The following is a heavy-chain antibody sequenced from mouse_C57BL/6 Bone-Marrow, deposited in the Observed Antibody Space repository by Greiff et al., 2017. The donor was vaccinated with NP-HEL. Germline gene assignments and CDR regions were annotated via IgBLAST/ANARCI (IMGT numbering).Heavy chain of an antibody. CDR2: IDPETGGT. J-gene: IGHJ2*01. CDR3: TMRQLRLRRDY. V-gene: IGHV1-15*01. Sequence: QVQLQQSGAELVRPGASVTLSCKASGYTFTDYEMHWVKQTPVHGLEWIGAIDPETGGTAYNQKFKGKAILTADKSSSTAYMELRSLTSEDSAVYYCTMRQLRLRRDYWGQGTTLTVSS. CDR1: GYTFTDYE. D-gene: IGHD3-2*02.